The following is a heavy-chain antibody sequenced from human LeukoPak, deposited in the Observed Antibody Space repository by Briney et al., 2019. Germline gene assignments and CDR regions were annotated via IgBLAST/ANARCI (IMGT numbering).Heavy chain of an antibody. J-gene: IGHJ4*02. D-gene: IGHD6-19*01. CDR3: ARGPGIAVAGIYLGY. Sequence: PSETLSLTCAVYGGSFSGYYWSGIRQPPGKGLEWIGEINHSGSTNYNPSLKSRVTISVDTSKNQFSLKLSSVTAADTAVYYCARGPGIAVAGIYLGYWGQGTLVTVSS. V-gene: IGHV4-34*01. CDR2: INHSGST. CDR1: GGSFSGYY.